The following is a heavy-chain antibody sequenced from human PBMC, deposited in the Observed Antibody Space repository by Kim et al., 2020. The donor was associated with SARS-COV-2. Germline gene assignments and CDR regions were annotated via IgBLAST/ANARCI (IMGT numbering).Heavy chain of an antibody. CDR1: GGSISSYY. CDR2: IYYSGST. J-gene: IGHJ5*02. CDR3: ARGSYDSSGYNNWFDP. V-gene: IGHV4-59*13. D-gene: IGHD3-22*01. Sequence: SETLSLTCTVSGGSISSYYWSWIRQPPGKGLEWIGYIYYSGSTNYNPSLKSRVTISVDTSKNQFSLKLSSVTAADTAVYYCARGSYDSSGYNNWFDPWG.